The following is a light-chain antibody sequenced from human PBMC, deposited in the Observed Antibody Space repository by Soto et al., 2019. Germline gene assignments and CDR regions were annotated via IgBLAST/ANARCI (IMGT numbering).Light chain of an antibody. CDR2: WAS. Sequence: DIVMTQSPDSLAVSLGERATINCKSSQSVLYSSNNMNYLAWYQQKPGQPPKLLIYWASTRESGVPDRFSGSGSGTDFTLTIGSLQAEDVAVYYCQQYYRTPPWTFGQGTKVEIK. CDR3: QQYYRTPPWT. J-gene: IGKJ1*01. V-gene: IGKV4-1*01. CDR1: QSVLYSSNNMNY.